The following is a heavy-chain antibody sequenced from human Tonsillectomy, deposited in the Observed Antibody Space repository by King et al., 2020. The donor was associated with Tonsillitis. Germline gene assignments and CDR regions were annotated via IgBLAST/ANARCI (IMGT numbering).Heavy chain of an antibody. D-gene: IGHD1-26*01. Sequence: QLQESGPGRVKPSGTLSLTCTVSGDSTSISRSYYWGWIRQPPGKGREWIASIQDTGNSFFNPSLKSRVTISQDTSKKQFSLKLTSVTAADTAVYYCARPFSGRYSAFDYWGLGTLVTVSS. CDR2: IQDTGNS. V-gene: IGHV4-39*07. CDR3: ARPFSGRYSAFDY. J-gene: IGHJ4*02. CDR1: GDSTSISRSYY.